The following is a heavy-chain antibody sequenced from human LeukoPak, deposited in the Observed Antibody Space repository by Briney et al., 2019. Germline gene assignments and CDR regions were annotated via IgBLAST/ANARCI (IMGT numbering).Heavy chain of an antibody. D-gene: IGHD6-6*01. CDR1: GGSISSSSYY. CDR2: IYYSGST. V-gene: IGHV4-39*07. Sequence: SETLSLTCTVSGGSISSSSYYWGWIRQPPGRGLEWIGSIYYSGSTYYNPSLKSRVTISVDTSKNQFSLKLSSVTAADTAVYYCARLSSLANIAARGRTWLDPWGQGSLVTVSS. J-gene: IGHJ5*02. CDR3: ARLSSLANIAARGRTWLDP.